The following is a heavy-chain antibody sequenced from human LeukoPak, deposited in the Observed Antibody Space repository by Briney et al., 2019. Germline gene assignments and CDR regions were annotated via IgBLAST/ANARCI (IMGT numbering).Heavy chain of an antibody. D-gene: IGHD3-22*01. CDR2: INPNSGGT. J-gene: IGHJ4*02. V-gene: IGHV1-2*02. CDR3: ARGGDYDSSGYYYV. CDR1: GYTFTGYY. Sequence: ASVTVSCMASGYTFTGYYMHWVRQAPGQGREGMGWINPNSGGTNYAQKFQGRVTMTRDTSISTAYMELSRLRSDDTAVYYCARGGDYDSSGYYYVWGQGTLVTVSS.